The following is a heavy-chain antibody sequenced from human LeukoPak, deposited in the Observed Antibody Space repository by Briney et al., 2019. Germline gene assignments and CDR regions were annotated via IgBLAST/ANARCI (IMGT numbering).Heavy chain of an antibody. CDR2: ISGGGDNT. V-gene: IGHV3-23*01. CDR3: AKDRTYYDFWSGQGGFDY. J-gene: IGHJ4*02. D-gene: IGHD3-3*01. CDR1: GFTFSSYA. Sequence: PGGSLRLPCAASGFTFSSYAMSWVRQAPGKGLEWVSAISGGGDNTYYADSMKGRFTISRDNSKNTLYLQMNSLRAEDTAVYYCAKDRTYYDFWSGQGGFDYWGQGTLVTVSS.